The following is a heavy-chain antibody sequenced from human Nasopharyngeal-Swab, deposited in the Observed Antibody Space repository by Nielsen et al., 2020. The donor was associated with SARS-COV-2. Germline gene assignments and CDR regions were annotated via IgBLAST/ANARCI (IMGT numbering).Heavy chain of an antibody. CDR2: ISGSGGST. Sequence: GGSLRLSCAASGFTFSSYAMSWVRQAPGKGLEWVSAISGSGGSTYYADSVKGRFTISRGNSKNTLYLQMNSLRAEDTAVYYCAKGESITIFGVGGTYFDYWGQGTLVTVSS. J-gene: IGHJ4*02. CDR3: AKGESITIFGVGGTYFDY. CDR1: GFTFSSYA. D-gene: IGHD3-3*01. V-gene: IGHV3-23*01.